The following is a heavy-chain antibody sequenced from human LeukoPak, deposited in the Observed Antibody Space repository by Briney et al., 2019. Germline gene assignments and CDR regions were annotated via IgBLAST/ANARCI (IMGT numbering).Heavy chain of an antibody. J-gene: IGHJ4*02. CDR1: GFTVSSNY. Sequence: GGSLRLSCAASGFTVSSNYMSWVRQAPGKGLEWVSVIYSGGSTYYADSVKGRFTISRHNSKNPLYLQMNSLRAEDTAVYYCARADMITFGGVIVGYYFVYWGQGTLVTVSS. CDR3: ARADMITFGGVIVGYYFVY. D-gene: IGHD3-16*02. V-gene: IGHV3-53*04. CDR2: IYSGGST.